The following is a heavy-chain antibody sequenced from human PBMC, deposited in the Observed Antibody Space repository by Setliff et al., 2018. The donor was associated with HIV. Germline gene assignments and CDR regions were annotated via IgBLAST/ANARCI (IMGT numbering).Heavy chain of an antibody. Sequence: SETLSLTCTVSGASMRGHYWNWIRQPPGKGLEWIGYIYDSGSTNYNPSLASRITMLLDTSKNHFSLKLTSVTAADSAVYYCASTRTYYFDYWGQGTLVTVSS. CDR3: ASTRTYYFDY. CDR1: GASMRGHY. V-gene: IGHV4-59*11. CDR2: IYDSGST. J-gene: IGHJ4*02.